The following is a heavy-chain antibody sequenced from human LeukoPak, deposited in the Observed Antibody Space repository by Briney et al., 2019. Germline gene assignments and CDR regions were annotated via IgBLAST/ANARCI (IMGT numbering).Heavy chain of an antibody. D-gene: IGHD3-22*01. Sequence: RASVKISCKASGYTFTSYYMHWVRQAPGQGLEWMGLINPTGGSTTYAQKFQGRVTITADESTSTAYMELSSLRSEDTAVYYCARGPDYYDSSGYIDYWGQGTLVTVSS. V-gene: IGHV1-46*01. CDR3: ARGPDYYDSSGYIDY. J-gene: IGHJ4*02. CDR1: GYTFTSYY. CDR2: INPTGGST.